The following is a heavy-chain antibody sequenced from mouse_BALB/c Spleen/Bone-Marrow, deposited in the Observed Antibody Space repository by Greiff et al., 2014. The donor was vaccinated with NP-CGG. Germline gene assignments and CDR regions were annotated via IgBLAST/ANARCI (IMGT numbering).Heavy chain of an antibody. CDR1: GFTFSGYA. Sequence: EVQVVESGGGLVKPGGSLKLSCAASGFTFSGYAMSWVRQSPEKRLEWVAEISSGGSYTYYPDTVTGRFTISRDNAKNTLYLEMSSLRSEDTAMYYCARDHYGYYTMDYWGQGTSVTVSS. CDR3: ARDHYGYYTMDY. D-gene: IGHD1-2*01. V-gene: IGHV5-9-4*01. J-gene: IGHJ4*01. CDR2: ISSGGSYT.